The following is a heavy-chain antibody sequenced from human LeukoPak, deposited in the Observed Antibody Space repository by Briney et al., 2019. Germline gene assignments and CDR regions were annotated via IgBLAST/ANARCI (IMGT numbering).Heavy chain of an antibody. CDR1: GFTFSGYG. CDR3: ASRVVGATTSPWPAGY. CDR2: IYHDGSNE. V-gene: IGHV3-33*01. Sequence: PGRSLRLSCAASGFTFSGYGMHWVRQAPGKGLDWVSIIYHDGSNEYYSDSVKGRFTISRDNSRNTVYLQMNSLRAEDTAVYYCASRVVGATTSPWPAGYWGQGTLVTVSS. D-gene: IGHD1-26*01. J-gene: IGHJ4*02.